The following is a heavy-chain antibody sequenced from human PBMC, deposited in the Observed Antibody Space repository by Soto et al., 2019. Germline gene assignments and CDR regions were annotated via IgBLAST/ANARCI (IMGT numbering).Heavy chain of an antibody. CDR2: IRSKAYGGTT. D-gene: IGHD3-22*01. CDR3: TRAARTMIVVVTPDY. CDR1: EFTFGDYA. J-gene: IGHJ4*02. V-gene: IGHV3-49*03. Sequence: PGGSLRLSCTAAEFTFGDYAMSWFRQAPGKGLEWVGFIRSKAYGGTTEYAASVKGRFTISRDDSKSIAYLQMNSLKTEDTAVYYCTRAARTMIVVVTPDYWGQGTLVTVS.